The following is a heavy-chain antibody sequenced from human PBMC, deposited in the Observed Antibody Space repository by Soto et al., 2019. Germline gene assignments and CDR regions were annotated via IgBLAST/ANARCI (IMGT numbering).Heavy chain of an antibody. J-gene: IGHJ6*02. Sequence: PSETLSLTCTVSGGSISSYYWSWIRQPAGKGQEWIGRIYTSGSTNYNPYLKSRVTMSVATSKTKYSLKLSSVTAAYTAVYYLARQDFRTYYYESSGYPRGYGMDVWGQGTTVTVSS. V-gene: IGHV4-4*07. CDR2: IYTSGST. CDR3: ARQDFRTYYYESSGYPRGYGMDV. D-gene: IGHD3-22*01. CDR1: GGSISSYY.